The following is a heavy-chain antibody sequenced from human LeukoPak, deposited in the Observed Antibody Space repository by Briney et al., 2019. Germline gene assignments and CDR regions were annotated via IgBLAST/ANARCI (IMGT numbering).Heavy chain of an antibody. CDR1: GGSISSSSYY. Sequence: TETLSLTCTVSGGSISSSSYYWGWTRQPPGKGLEWIGSIYYSGSTYYNPSLKSRVTISVDTSKNQLSLKLSSVTAADTAVYYCARTPLIAAAGTFHFDYWGQGTLVTVSS. D-gene: IGHD6-13*01. J-gene: IGHJ4*02. V-gene: IGHV4-39*07. CDR2: IYYSGST. CDR3: ARTPLIAAAGTFHFDY.